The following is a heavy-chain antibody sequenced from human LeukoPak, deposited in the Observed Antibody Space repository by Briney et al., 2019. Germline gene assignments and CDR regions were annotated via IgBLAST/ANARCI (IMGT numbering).Heavy chain of an antibody. CDR2: INPNSGYT. CDR1: GYTFASDD. V-gene: IGHV1-8*01. CDR3: AKAPNYYGSGSPYQMDV. D-gene: IGHD3-10*01. Sequence: ASVKVSCKASGYTFASDDINWVRQSTGQGLEWRGWINPNSGYTGYAQKFQGRVTMTANPSISTVYLELSSLRSEDTAVYYCAKAPNYYGSGSPYQMDVWGKGTMVTVSS. J-gene: IGHJ6*04.